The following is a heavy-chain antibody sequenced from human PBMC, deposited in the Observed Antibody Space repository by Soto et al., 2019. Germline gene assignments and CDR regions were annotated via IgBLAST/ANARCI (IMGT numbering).Heavy chain of an antibody. Sequence: LSLTCAVSGGSISSSNWWSWVRQPPGKGLEWIGEIYHSGSTNYNPSLKSRVTISVDKSKNQFSLKLSSVTAADTAVYYCARTSWSVYYYDSSGPVDYWGQGTLVTVSS. D-gene: IGHD3-22*01. J-gene: IGHJ4*02. CDR2: IYHSGST. CDR1: GGSISSSNW. CDR3: ARTSWSVYYYDSSGPVDY. V-gene: IGHV4-4*02.